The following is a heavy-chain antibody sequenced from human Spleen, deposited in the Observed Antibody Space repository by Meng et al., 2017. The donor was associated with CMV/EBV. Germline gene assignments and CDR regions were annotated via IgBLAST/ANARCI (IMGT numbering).Heavy chain of an antibody. Sequence: GGSLRLSCAASGFTFDDYAMHWVRQAPGKGLEWVSGISWNSGSIGYADSVKGRFTISRDNAKNSLYLQMNSLRGEDMALYYCDRRGHGYGLDVWGQGTTVTVSS. CDR2: ISWNSGSI. CDR1: GFTFDDYA. V-gene: IGHV3-9*03. J-gene: IGHJ6*02. CDR3: DRRGHGYGLDV. D-gene: IGHD3-16*01.